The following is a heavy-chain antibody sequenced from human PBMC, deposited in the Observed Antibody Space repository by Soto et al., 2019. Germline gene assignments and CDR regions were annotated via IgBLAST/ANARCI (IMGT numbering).Heavy chain of an antibody. V-gene: IGHV1-69*01. J-gene: IGHJ4*02. CDR2: IIPIFGTA. D-gene: IGHD2-15*01. CDR3: ARNYGHDCGGGNCYFYF. CDR1: GGTFSSYA. Sequence: QVQLVQSGAEVKKPGSSVKVSCKASGGTFSSYAISWVRQAPGQGLEWMGGIIPIFGTANYAQKFQGRVTITADESASTADMELRSLRSEDTAVYYCARNYGHDCGGGNCYFYFWGQGTLVTVSS.